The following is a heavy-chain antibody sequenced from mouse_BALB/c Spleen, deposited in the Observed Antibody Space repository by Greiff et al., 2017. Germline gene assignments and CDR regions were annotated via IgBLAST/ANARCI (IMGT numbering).Heavy chain of an antibody. Sequence: EVQVVESGGGLVKPGGSLKLSCAASGFAFSSYDMSWVRQTPEKRLEWVAYISSGGGSTYYPDTVKGRFTISRDNAKNILYLQMSSLRSEDTAMYYCARGGGGDGRYYFDYWGQGTTLTVSS. CDR3: ARGGGGDGRYYFDY. V-gene: IGHV5-12-1*01. CDR1: GFAFSSYD. J-gene: IGHJ2*01. CDR2: ISSGGGST. D-gene: IGHD2-13*01.